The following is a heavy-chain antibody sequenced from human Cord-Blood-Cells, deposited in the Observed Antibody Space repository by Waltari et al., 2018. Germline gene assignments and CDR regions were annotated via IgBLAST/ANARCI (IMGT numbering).Heavy chain of an antibody. CDR2: VEPEDGET. D-gene: IGHD3-10*01. J-gene: IGHJ4*02. CDR3: ATAYYYGSGSYDY. V-gene: IGHV1-24*01. CDR1: GSTLTELS. Sequence: QVQLVQSGAEVKKPGASVKVSCKVSGSTLTELSMHWVRQAPGKGLEWMGGVEPEDGETIYAQKFQGRVTMTEDTPTDTAYMELSRLRSEDAAVYYCATAYYYGSGSYDYWGQGTLVTVSS.